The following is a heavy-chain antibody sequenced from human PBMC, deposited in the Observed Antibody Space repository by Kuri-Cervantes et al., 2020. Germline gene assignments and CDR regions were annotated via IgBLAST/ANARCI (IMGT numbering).Heavy chain of an antibody. CDR3: AKESSGYCLDY. J-gene: IGHJ4*02. CDR1: GFTFSSYG. V-gene: IGHV3-30*18. CDR2: ISYDGSNK. Sequence: GGSLRLSCAASGFTFSSYGMHWVRQAPGKGLEWVAVISYDGSNKYYADSVKGRFTISRDNSKNTLYLQMNSLGAEDTAVYYCAKESSGYCLDYWGQGTLVTVSS. D-gene: IGHD3-22*01.